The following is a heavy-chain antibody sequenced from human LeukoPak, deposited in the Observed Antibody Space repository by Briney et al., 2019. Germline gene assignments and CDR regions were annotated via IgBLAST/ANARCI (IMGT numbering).Heavy chain of an antibody. CDR1: GFTFSSYA. CDR2: ISGSGGST. Sequence: GRSLRLSCAASGFTFSSYAMHWVRQAPGKGLEWVSAISGSGGSTYYADSVKGRFTISRDNSKNTLYLQMNSLRAEDTAVYYCAKHMTTVTRENYWGQGTLVTVSS. V-gene: IGHV3-23*01. J-gene: IGHJ4*02. CDR3: AKHMTTVTRENY. D-gene: IGHD4-17*01.